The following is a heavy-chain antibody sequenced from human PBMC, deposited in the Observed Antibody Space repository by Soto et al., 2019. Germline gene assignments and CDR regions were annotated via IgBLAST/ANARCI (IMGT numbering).Heavy chain of an antibody. D-gene: IGHD6-6*01. Sequence: SETLSLTCTVSGGSISSHYWSWIRQPPGKGLEWIGYIYYSGSTNYNPSLKSRVTISVDTSKNQFSLKLSSVTAADTAVYYCARDRSWGDYGMDVWGQGTTVTVSS. CDR3: ARDRSWGDYGMDV. J-gene: IGHJ6*02. CDR2: IYYSGST. V-gene: IGHV4-59*11. CDR1: GGSISSHY.